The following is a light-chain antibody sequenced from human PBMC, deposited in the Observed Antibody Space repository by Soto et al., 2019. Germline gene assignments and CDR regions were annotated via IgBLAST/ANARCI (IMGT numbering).Light chain of an antibody. CDR3: QQYHSYSLT. V-gene: IGKV1-5*03. J-gene: IGKJ4*01. Sequence: DIQMTQSPSTLSASVGDRVTITCRASQSISSWLAWYPQKPGKAPKLLIYKASSLEGGVPSRFSGSGSGTDFTLTISSLQPDDFATYYFQQYHSYSLTFGGGTKVDIK. CDR1: QSISSW. CDR2: KAS.